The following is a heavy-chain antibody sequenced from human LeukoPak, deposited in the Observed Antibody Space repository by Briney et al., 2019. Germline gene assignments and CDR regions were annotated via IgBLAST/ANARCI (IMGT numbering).Heavy chain of an antibody. Sequence: PGGSLRLSCAASGFTFSDYSMTWVRQAPGKGLEWLSYISIGGSFIYYADSVKGRFTISRDNGRNSLHLQMNSLRAEDTAVYYCAREVYYGSGRRFDLWGQGTLATVSS. V-gene: IGHV3-48*01. D-gene: IGHD3-10*01. CDR1: GFTFSDYS. CDR2: ISIGGSFI. CDR3: AREVYYGSGRRFDL. J-gene: IGHJ4*02.